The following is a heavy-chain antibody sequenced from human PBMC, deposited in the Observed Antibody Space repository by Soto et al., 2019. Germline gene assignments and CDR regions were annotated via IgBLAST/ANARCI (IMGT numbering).Heavy chain of an antibody. CDR1: GDSISSGGYY. D-gene: IGHD3-22*01. V-gene: IGHV4-31*03. CDR2: IYYSGTT. CDR3: ARDSGSSGYYLDY. Sequence: TLSLTCTVSGDSISSGGYYWSWIRQHPGKGLEWIGYIYYSGTTYYNPSLESRITISLDMSKKQFSLNLSSVTAADTAVYYCARDSGSSGYYLDYWGQGTLVTVSS. J-gene: IGHJ4*02.